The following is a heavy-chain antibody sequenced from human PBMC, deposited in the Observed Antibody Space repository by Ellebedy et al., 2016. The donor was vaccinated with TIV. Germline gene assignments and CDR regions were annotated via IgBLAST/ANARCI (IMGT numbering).Heavy chain of an antibody. CDR3: ARGIYGSGSIDY. J-gene: IGHJ4*02. CDR1: GGSIRSYY. V-gene: IGHV4-59*12. D-gene: IGHD3-10*01. Sequence: SETLSLTCTVSGGSIRSYYWTWIRQPPGKGLEWIGYSYYTGSTNYNPSLKSRVTISVDTSKNQFSLKLSSVTAADTAVYYCARGIYGSGSIDYWGQGTLVTVSS. CDR2: SYYTGST.